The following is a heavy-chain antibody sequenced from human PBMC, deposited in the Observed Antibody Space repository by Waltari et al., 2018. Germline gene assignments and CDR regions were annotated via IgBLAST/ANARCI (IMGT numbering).Heavy chain of an antibody. CDR3: ARGFRGHDAFDI. J-gene: IGHJ3*02. CDR2: INPTSGGR. V-gene: IGHV1-2*02. D-gene: IGHD3-10*01. CDR1: GYTFTGYY. Sequence: QVQLVQSGAEVKKPGASVKVSCKASGYTFTGYYMHWVRQAPGQGLEWMGWINPTSGGRNYAQSFQGRVTITRDTSIRTAYMELSSLTSEDTAVYYCARGFRGHDAFDIWGQGTMVTVSS.